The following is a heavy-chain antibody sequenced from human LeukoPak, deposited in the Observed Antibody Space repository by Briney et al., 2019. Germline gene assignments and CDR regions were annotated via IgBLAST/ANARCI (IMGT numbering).Heavy chain of an antibody. V-gene: IGHV3-30*02. CDR2: IHYDGSKK. CDR3: RSGFGDYSSQENDY. J-gene: IGHJ4*02. CDR1: GFTFSSHG. D-gene: IGHD4-17*01. Sequence: GGPLRLSCAASGFTFSSHGMHWVRQAPGKGLEWVAFIHYDGSKKYYADPLKGRFTVSRDNSNSTLYPQMNSLRAEDTAVYYCRSGFGDYSSQENDYWGQGTLVTVSS.